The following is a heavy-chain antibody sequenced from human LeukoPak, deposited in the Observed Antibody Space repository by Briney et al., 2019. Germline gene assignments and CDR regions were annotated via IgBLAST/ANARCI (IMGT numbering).Heavy chain of an antibody. CDR2: INPSGGST. V-gene: IGHV1-46*01. CDR1: GYTFTSYY. Sequence: ASVKVSCKASGYTFTSYYMHWVRQAPGQGLEWMGIINPSGGSTSYAQKFQGRVTMTRNTSISTAYMELSSLRSEDTAVYYCARDQAYCGGDCYSDAFDIWGQGTMVTVSS. J-gene: IGHJ3*02. CDR3: ARDQAYCGGDCYSDAFDI. D-gene: IGHD2-21*02.